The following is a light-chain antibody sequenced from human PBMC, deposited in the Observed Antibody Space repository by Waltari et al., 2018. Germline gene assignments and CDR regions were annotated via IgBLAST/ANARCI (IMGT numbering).Light chain of an antibody. Sequence: QSVLTQPPSASGTPGQRVTIPCSGSSSTIGSNYVSWYQQLPGTAPKLLIYRNNHRPSGVPDRFSGSKSGTSASLAISGLRSEDEADYYCAAWDDSLSGPNYVFGTGTTVTVL. CDR2: RNN. CDR1: SSTIGSNY. V-gene: IGLV1-47*01. J-gene: IGLJ1*01. CDR3: AAWDDSLSGPNYV.